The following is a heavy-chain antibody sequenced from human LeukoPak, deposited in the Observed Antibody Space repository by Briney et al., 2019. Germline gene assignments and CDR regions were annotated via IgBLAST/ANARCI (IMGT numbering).Heavy chain of an antibody. Sequence: GGPLRLSCAASGFTFSSYWMSWVRQAPGKGLEWVANIKQDGSEKYYVDSVKGRFTISRDNAKNSLYLQMNSLRAEDTAVYYCARVSLDIVVVPAAQLADYWGQGTLVTVSS. D-gene: IGHD2-2*01. CDR2: IKQDGSEK. CDR1: GFTFSSYW. CDR3: ARVSLDIVVVPAAQLADY. V-gene: IGHV3-7*01. J-gene: IGHJ4*02.